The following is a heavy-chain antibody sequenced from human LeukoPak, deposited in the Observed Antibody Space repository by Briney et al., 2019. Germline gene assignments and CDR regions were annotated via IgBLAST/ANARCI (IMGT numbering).Heavy chain of an antibody. Sequence: GGSLRLSCAASGFTFSSYSMNWVRQAPGKGLEWVSYISSSSSTIYYADSVEGRFTISRDNAKNSLYLQMNSLRAEDTAVYYCARDSQYYYDSSGYKFWGQGTMVTVSS. CDR2: ISSSSSTI. CDR3: ARDSQYYYDSSGYKF. J-gene: IGHJ3*01. CDR1: GFTFSSYS. V-gene: IGHV3-48*04. D-gene: IGHD3-22*01.